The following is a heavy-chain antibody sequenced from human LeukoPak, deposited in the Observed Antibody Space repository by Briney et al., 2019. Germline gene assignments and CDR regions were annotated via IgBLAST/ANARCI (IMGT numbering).Heavy chain of an antibody. CDR1: GFTFSSQN. CDR3: VKNGWLDY. CDR2: ISTSGDST. Sequence: GGSLRLSCAASGFTFSSQNMNWARQAPGKGLEWVAYISTSGDSTKYADSVEVRFTISRDNVENSLYLLMNSLRVDDTAVYYCVKNGWLDYWGQGIVVTVSS. D-gene: IGHD6-19*01. V-gene: IGHV3-21*01. J-gene: IGHJ4*02.